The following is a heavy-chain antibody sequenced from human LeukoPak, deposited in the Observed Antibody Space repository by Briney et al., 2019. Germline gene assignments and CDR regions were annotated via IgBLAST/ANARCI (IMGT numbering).Heavy chain of an antibody. D-gene: IGHD3-16*01. CDR2: IYHTGST. CDR1: GGSISTNNW. J-gene: IGHJ4*02. CDR3: AKSGDYLWDY. V-gene: IGHV4-4*02. Sequence: SETLSLSCAVSGGSISTNNWWSWVRQPPGKGLEWIGEIYHTGSTNYSPSLRSRVTMSIDKSNNQFSLNLNSVTAADTAVYYCAKSGDYLWDYWGQGTLVTVSS.